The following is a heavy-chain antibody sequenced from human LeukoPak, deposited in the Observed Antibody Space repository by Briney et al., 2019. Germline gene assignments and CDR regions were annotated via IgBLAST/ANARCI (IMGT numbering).Heavy chain of an antibody. CDR3: AAERLYGILDY. CDR1: GYTFTSYG. Sequence: GASVKVSCKASGYTFTSYGISWVRQAPGQGLEWMGWISAYNGNTNYAQKLQGRVTMTTDTSTSTAYMELRSLRSEDTAVYYCAAERLYGILDYWGQGTLVTVSS. D-gene: IGHD6-25*01. J-gene: IGHJ4*02. CDR2: ISAYNGNT. V-gene: IGHV1-18*01.